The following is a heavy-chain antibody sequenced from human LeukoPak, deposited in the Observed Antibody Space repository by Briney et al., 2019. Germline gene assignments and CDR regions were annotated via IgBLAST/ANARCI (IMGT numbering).Heavy chain of an antibody. CDR3: TRDWGGVAAGIDY. CDR2: ISSSSSYI. Sequence: GGSLRLSCAASGFTFSSYSMNWVRQAPGKGLEWVSSISSSSSYIYYADSVKGRFTISRDNAKNSLYLQINSLRAEDTAVYYCTRDWGGVAAGIDYWGQGTLVTVSS. D-gene: IGHD6-13*01. CDR1: GFTFSSYS. V-gene: IGHV3-21*01. J-gene: IGHJ4*02.